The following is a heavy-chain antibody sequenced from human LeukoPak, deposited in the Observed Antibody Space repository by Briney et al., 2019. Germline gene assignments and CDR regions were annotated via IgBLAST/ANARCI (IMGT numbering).Heavy chain of an antibody. CDR2: IYPGDSDT. CDR3: TRTDRTEDPLDY. J-gene: IGHJ4*02. Sequence: GESLKISCKGSGYSFTSYWIGWVRQMPGKGLEWMGIIYPGDSDTRYSPSFQGQVTISADKSISTAYLRWDSLKASDTAMYYCTRTDRTEDPLDYWGQGTLVTVSP. D-gene: IGHD7-27*01. CDR1: GYSFTSYW. V-gene: IGHV5-51*01.